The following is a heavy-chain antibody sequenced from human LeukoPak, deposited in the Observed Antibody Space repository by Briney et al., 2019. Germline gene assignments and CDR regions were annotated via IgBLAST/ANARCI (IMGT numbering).Heavy chain of an antibody. CDR2: INHSGST. V-gene: IGHV4-38-2*02. Sequence: PSETLSLTCTVSGYSISSDYYWSWTRQPPGKGLEWIGEINHSGSTNYNPSLKSRVTISVDTSKNQFSLKLSSVTAADTAVYYCARHLAAANWFDPWGQGTLVTVSS. D-gene: IGHD6-13*01. CDR1: GYSISSDYY. J-gene: IGHJ5*02. CDR3: ARHLAAANWFDP.